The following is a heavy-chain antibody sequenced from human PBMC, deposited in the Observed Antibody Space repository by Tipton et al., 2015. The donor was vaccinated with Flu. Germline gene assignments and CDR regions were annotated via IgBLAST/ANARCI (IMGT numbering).Heavy chain of an antibody. CDR2: ISGTGLST. CDR1: GFSSSNYV. CDR3: AKGGSRHPIAVAGFDS. V-gene: IGHV3-23*01. J-gene: IGHJ4*02. Sequence: SLRLSCAASGFSSSNYVMIWVRQAPGKGLEWVSSISGTGLSTYYGDSVKGRFIISRDKSKNTLFLQMNSLRVEDTAVYYCAKGGSRHPIAVAGFDSWGQGSLVTVSS. D-gene: IGHD6-19*01.